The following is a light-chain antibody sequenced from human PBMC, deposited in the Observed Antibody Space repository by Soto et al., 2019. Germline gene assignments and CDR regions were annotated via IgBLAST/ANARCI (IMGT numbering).Light chain of an antibody. Sequence: EIVMTQSPATLSVSPGERAPLSCRASQSVGSGLSWYQQKPDQAPRLLIYGASTRATGIPARFSGSGSGTEFTLTISSLQSEDYAVYYCHQYNNWPPWTFGQGTKVDI. CDR1: QSVGSG. V-gene: IGKV3-15*01. CDR3: HQYNNWPPWT. CDR2: GAS. J-gene: IGKJ1*01.